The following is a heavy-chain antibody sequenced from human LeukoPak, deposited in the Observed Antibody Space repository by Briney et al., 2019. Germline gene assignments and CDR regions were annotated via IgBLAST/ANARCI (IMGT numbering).Heavy chain of an antibody. CDR2: IYTSGST. J-gene: IGHJ3*02. V-gene: IGHV4-4*09. Sequence: PSETLSLTCTVSGGCISSYYWSWIQQPPGKGMDWIGYIYTSGSTNYNPSLKSRVTISVDTSKNQFSLKLSSVTAADTAVYYCARRTMIAPINAFDIWGQGTMVTVSS. CDR3: ARRTMIAPINAFDI. D-gene: IGHD3-22*01. CDR1: GGCISSYY.